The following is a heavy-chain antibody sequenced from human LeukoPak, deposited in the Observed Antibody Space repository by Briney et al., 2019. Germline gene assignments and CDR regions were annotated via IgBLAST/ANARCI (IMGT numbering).Heavy chain of an antibody. CDR1: GFTFSSYG. CDR3: AKDLGGGYPFYGMDV. V-gene: IGHV3-30*18. J-gene: IGHJ6*02. Sequence: PGGSLRLSCAASGFTFSSYGMHWVRRAPGKGLEWVAIISYDGSNKYYADSVKGRFTVSRDNSKNTLYLQMNSLRAEDTAVYYCAKDLGGGYPFYGMDVWGQGTTVTVSS. D-gene: IGHD3-22*01. CDR2: ISYDGSNK.